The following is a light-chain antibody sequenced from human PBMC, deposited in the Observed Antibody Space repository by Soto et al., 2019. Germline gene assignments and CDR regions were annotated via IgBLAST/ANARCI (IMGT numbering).Light chain of an antibody. CDR3: XXXXXPPQT. V-gene: IGKV4-1*01. J-gene: IGKJ1*01. CDR1: QSVLYSPXNMXX. CDR2: WAS. Sequence: DIVMTQSPESLAVSLGERATINCKSSQSVLYSPXNMXXIAWYQQKPGQPPKLLIYWASTRKSGVPDRFSGSGSGTXXTLTXXSLXXXDXXXXXXXXXXXPPQTFGQGTKVEIK.